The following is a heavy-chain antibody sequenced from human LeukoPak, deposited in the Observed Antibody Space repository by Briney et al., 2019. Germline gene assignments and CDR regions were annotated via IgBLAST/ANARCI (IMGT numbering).Heavy chain of an antibody. Sequence: GGSLRLSCAASEFTFNTYWMSWVRQAPGKGLEWVATVNRDGTDKYYADSVKGRFTISRDNAKNSLYLQMNSLRDEDTAVYYCRGGRTVGDVWGERETGTVSS. CDR2: VNRDGTDK. V-gene: IGHV3-7*01. J-gene: IGHJ6*01. CDR3: RGGRTVGDV. D-gene: IGHD4-23*01. CDR1: EFTFNTYW.